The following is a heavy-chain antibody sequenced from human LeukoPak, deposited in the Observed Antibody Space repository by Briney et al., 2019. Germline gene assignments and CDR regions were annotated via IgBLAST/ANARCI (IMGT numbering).Heavy chain of an antibody. D-gene: IGHD2-15*01. CDR1: GFTFSSYW. CDR2: IKQDGSEK. Sequence: QPGGSLRLSCAASGFTFSSYWMSWVRQAPGKGLEWVANIKQDGSEKYYVDSVKGRFTISRDNAKNSLYLQMNSLRAEDTAVYYCARIRGGCCDLDYYYYGMDVWGKGTTVTVSS. CDR3: ARIRGGCCDLDYYYYGMDV. V-gene: IGHV3-7*03. J-gene: IGHJ6*04.